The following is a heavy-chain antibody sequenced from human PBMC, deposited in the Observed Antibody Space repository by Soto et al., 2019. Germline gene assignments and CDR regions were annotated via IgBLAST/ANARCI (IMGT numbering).Heavy chain of an antibody. CDR1: GFTFSSYA. Sequence: SGFTFSSYAMHWFRQAPGKGLEWVAVISYDGSNKYYADSVKGRFTISRDNSKNTLYLQMNSLRAEDTAVYYCARDDTFYYYGMDVWGQGTTVTVSS. CDR2: ISYDGSNK. V-gene: IGHV3-30-3*01. J-gene: IGHJ6*02. CDR3: ARDDTFYYYGMDV.